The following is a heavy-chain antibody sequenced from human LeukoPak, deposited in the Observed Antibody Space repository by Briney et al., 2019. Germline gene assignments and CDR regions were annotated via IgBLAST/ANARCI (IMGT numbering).Heavy chain of an antibody. CDR2: IRFDGSNK. CDR3: ARGWKITHPFDY. D-gene: IGHD1-14*01. V-gene: IGHV3-30*02. J-gene: IGHJ4*02. CDR1: GFTFSAYG. Sequence: GGSLRLSCAASGFTFSAYGMHWVRQAPGKGLEWVAFIRFDGSNKYYADSVKGRFTISRDNSKNTLYLQMNSLRAEDTAVYYCARGWKITHPFDYWGQGTLVTVSS.